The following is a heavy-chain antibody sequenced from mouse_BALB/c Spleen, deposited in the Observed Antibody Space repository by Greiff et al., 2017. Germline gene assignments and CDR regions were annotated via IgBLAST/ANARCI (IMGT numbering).Heavy chain of an antibody. J-gene: IGHJ2*01. CDR2: IYPGNSDT. CDR1: GYSFTSYW. D-gene: IGHD2-10*02. V-gene: IGHV1-5*01. CDR3: TRGQYGHYFDY. Sequence: EVKLQQSGTVLARPGASVKMSCKASGYSFTSYWMHWVKQRPGQGLEWIGAIYPGNSDTSYNQKFKGKAKLTAVTSASTAYMELSSLTNEDSAVYYCTRGQYGHYFDYWGQGTTLTVSS.